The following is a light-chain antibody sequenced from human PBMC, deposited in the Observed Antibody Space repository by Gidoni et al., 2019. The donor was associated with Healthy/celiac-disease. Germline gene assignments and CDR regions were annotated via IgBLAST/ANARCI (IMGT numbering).Light chain of an antibody. Sequence: EIVLKQSQATLSVSPGERATLSCRASQSVRSNLAWYQQKPGQAPRLLIYGASTRATGIPARFSGSGSGTEFTLTISSLQSEDFAVYYCQQYNNWPRTFGQGTKLEIK. V-gene: IGKV3-15*01. CDR2: GAS. CDR1: QSVRSN. J-gene: IGKJ2*01. CDR3: QQYNNWPRT.